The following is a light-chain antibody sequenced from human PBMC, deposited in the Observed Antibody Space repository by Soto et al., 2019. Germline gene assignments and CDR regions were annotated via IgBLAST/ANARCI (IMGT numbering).Light chain of an antibody. J-gene: IGKJ3*01. CDR3: QQVNSSPFT. V-gene: IGKV1-9*01. CDR2: AAS. Sequence: DIQLTQSPSFLSASIGDRVTITCRASQGISNYLAWYQQKPGKAPKLLIFAASTLQSGVPSRFSGSESETEFTLTISSLQPEDYATYWCQQVNSSPFTFGPGTKVDIK. CDR1: QGISNY.